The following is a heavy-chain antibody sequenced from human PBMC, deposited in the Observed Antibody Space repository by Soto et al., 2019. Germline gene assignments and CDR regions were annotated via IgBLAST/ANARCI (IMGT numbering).Heavy chain of an antibody. Sequence: SETLSLTCTVSGAPITSGAYSWGWIRQPPGKGLEWIGFIYQSGSTHYNPSLKSRVTISVDRSKNHFSLQLTSLTAADTAVYYCARDMSGCSSSDCYLSGXFDPWGPGTLVTVSS. CDR3: ARDMSGCSSSDCYLSGXFDP. CDR1: GAPITSGAYS. J-gene: IGHJ5*02. V-gene: IGHV4-30-2*01. D-gene: IGHD2-21*02. CDR2: IYQSGST.